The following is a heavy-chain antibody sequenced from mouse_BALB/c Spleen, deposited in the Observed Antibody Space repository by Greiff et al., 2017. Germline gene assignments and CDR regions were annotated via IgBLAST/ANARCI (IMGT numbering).Heavy chain of an antibody. D-gene: IGHD2-3*01. CDR3: IPAWLLRGAMDY. V-gene: IGHV14-4*02. Sequence: VQLKESGAELVRSGASVKLSCTASGFNIKDYYMHWVKQRPEQGLEWIGWIDPENGDTEYAPKFQGKATMTADTSSNTAYLQLSSLTSEDTAVYYCIPAWLLRGAMDYWGQGTSVTVSS. J-gene: IGHJ4*01. CDR1: GFNIKDYY. CDR2: IDPENGDT.